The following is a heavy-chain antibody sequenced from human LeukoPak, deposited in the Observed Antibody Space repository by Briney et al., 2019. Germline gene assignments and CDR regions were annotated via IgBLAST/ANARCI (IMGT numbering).Heavy chain of an antibody. V-gene: IGHV1-69*06. J-gene: IGHJ6*03. CDR3: ARGQGRGYGPMDV. CDR2: VIPIFGTA. CDR1: GGTFSSYA. Sequence: ASVKVSCKASGGTFSSYAISWGRQAPGQGLEWMGGVIPIFGTANYAQKFQGRVTITADKSTSTAYMELSSLRSEDTAVYYCARGQGRGYGPMDVWGKGTTVTVSS. D-gene: IGHD5-12*01.